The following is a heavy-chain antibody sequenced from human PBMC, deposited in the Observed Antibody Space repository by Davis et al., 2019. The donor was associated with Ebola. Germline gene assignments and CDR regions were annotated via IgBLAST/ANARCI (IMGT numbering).Heavy chain of an antibody. Sequence: GESLKISCAASGFTFSSYDMHWVRQATGKGLEWVSAIGTAGDTYYAGSVKGRFTISRENGKNSLYLQMNSLRAEDTAVYYCARALSGRANPGFDPWGQGTQVTVSS. CDR1: GFTFSSYD. CDR2: IGTAGDT. J-gene: IGHJ5*02. D-gene: IGHD1-26*01. CDR3: ARALSGRANPGFDP. V-gene: IGHV3-13*01.